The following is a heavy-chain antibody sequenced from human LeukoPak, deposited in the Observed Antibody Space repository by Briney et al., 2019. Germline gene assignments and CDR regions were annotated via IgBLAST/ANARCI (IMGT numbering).Heavy chain of an antibody. V-gene: IGHV4-39*07. Sequence: PSETLSLTCTVSVGSISSSSYYWGWIRQPPGKGLEWFGSIYYSGSTYYNPSLKSRVTISVDTSKNEFSLKLSSVTAADTAMYYCARELNGCTNAVCYTGWYYYYYMDVWGKGTTVTVSS. J-gene: IGHJ6*03. CDR1: VGSISSSSYY. D-gene: IGHD2-8*01. CDR2: IYYSGST. CDR3: ARELNGCTNAVCYTGWYYYYYMDV.